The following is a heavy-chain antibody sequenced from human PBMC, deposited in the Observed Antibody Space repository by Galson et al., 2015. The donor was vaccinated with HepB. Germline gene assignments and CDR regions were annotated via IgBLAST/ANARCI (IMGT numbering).Heavy chain of an antibody. CDR1: GFTFSSYS. CDR3: ARDRPHLCTSCYSGRGDYYYYMDV. D-gene: IGHD2-2*02. J-gene: IGHJ6*03. Sequence: SLRLSCAASGFTFSSYSMNWVRQAPGKGLEWVSSISSSSSYIYYADSVKGRFTISRDNAKNSLYLQMNSLRAEDTAVYYCARDRPHLCTSCYSGRGDYYYYMDVWGKGTTVTVSS. CDR2: ISSSSSYI. V-gene: IGHV3-21*01.